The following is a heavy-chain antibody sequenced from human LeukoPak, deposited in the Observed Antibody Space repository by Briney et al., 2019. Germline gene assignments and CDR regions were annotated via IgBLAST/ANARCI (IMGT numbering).Heavy chain of an antibody. D-gene: IGHD3-10*01. Sequence: GASVKVSCKASGGTFSSYAISWVRQAPGQGLEWMGGIIPIFGTANYAQKFQGRVTITADKSTSTAYMELSSLRSEDTAVYYCARDPAPPMVRGVIGVSGAFDIWGQGTMVTVSS. CDR2: IIPIFGTA. V-gene: IGHV1-69*06. J-gene: IGHJ3*02. CDR3: ARDPAPPMVRGVIGVSGAFDI. CDR1: GGTFSSYA.